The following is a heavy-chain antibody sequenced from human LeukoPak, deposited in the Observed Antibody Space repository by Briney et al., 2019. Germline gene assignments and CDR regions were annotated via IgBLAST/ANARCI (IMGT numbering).Heavy chain of an antibody. J-gene: IGHJ6*03. CDR1: GGTFSSYA. CDR3: AREYDILTGSNYYYYMDV. D-gene: IGHD3-9*01. Sequence: SVKVSCKASGGTFSSYAISWVRQAPGQGLEWMGRIIPIFGTANYAQKFQGRVTITADKSTSTAYMELSSLRSEDTAVYYCAREYDILTGSNYYYYMDVWGKGTTVTVPS. V-gene: IGHV1-69*06. CDR2: IIPIFGTA.